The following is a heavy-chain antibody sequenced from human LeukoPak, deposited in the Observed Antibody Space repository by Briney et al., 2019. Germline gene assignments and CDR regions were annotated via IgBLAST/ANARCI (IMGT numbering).Heavy chain of an antibody. D-gene: IGHD2-15*01. CDR2: IYPGDSDT. J-gene: IGHJ3*02. Sequence: GESLKISCTGSGYSFTSYWIAWVRQMPGKGLEWMVIIYPGDSDTRYSPSFQGQVTISADKSISTAYLQWNNLKASDTAMYYCAGQDIVVVATATRAFDIWGQGTMVTVSS. CDR3: AGQDIVVVATATRAFDI. V-gene: IGHV5-51*01. CDR1: GYSFTSYW.